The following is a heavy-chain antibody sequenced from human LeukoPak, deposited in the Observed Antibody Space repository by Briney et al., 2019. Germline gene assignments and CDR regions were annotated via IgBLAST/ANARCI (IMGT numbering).Heavy chain of an antibody. CDR1: GLSFSSYA. V-gene: IGHV3-23*01. D-gene: IGHD1-1*01. Sequence: GGSLRLSCAASGLSFSSYAMSCVRQAPGKGLEWVSTITASGGSTYYADSVKGRFTISRDNSKNTLYLQINSLRAEDTALYYCAKLVLFSGTTGDLNYWGQGTLVTVSS. CDR3: AKLVLFSGTTGDLNY. J-gene: IGHJ4*02. CDR2: ITASGGST.